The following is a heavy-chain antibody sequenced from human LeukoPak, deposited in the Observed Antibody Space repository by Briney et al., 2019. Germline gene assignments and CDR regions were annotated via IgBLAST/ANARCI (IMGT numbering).Heavy chain of an antibody. J-gene: IGHJ4*02. Sequence: GGSLRLSCAASGFTFSSYWMHWVRQAPGKGLVWVSRISSDGSSTRYADSVKGRFTIYRDNSKNTLYLQMNSLRDDDTAVYYCAKITSVTRAPYWGQGTLVTVSS. CDR2: ISSDGSST. CDR3: AKITSVTRAPY. D-gene: IGHD1-14*01. CDR1: GFTFSSYW. V-gene: IGHV3-74*01.